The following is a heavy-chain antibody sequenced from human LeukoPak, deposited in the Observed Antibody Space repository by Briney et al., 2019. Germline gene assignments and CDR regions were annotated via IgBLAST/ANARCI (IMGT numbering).Heavy chain of an antibody. J-gene: IGHJ4*02. CDR2: INHSGST. D-gene: IGHD3-10*01. Sequence: SETLSLTCAVYGGSFSGYYWSWIRQPPGKGLEWIGEINHSGSTNYNPSLKSRVTISVDTSKNQFSLKLSSVTAADTAVYYCAREGLWFGVTETNYFDYWGQGTLVTVSS. V-gene: IGHV4-34*01. CDR3: AREGLWFGVTETNYFDY. CDR1: GGSFSGYY.